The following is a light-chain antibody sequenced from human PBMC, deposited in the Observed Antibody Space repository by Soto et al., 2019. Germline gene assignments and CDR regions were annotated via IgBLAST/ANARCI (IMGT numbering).Light chain of an antibody. J-gene: IGLJ2*01. V-gene: IGLV1-51*01. CDR1: SSNIGNNY. Sequence: QSVLTQPPSVSAAPGQTVTISCSGSSSNIGNNYVSWYQQLPGTAPKLLIYDNNKRPSVIPDRFSGSKSGTSATLGITGLQTGDEADYYCGTWDSGLSAVVFGEGTQLTVL. CDR2: DNN. CDR3: GTWDSGLSAVV.